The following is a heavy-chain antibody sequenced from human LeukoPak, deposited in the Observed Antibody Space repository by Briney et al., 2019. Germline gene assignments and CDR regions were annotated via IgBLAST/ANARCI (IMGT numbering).Heavy chain of an antibody. CDR1: GVTVTSNY. D-gene: IGHD2/OR15-2a*01. CDR2: IYNDGAT. J-gene: IGHJ4*02. CDR3: AKVSYFTFDY. V-gene: IGHV3-66*01. Sequence: PGGSLRLSCAASGVTVTSNYMTWVRQAPGKGLEWLSVIYNDGATYYADSVKGRFIISRDNSKNALYLQMNSLRAEDTAVCYCAKVSYFTFDYWGQGTLVTVSS.